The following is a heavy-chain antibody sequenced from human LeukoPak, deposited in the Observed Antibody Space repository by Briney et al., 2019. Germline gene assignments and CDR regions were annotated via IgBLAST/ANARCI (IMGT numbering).Heavy chain of an antibody. CDR1: GFSFSSFW. D-gene: IGHD1-7*01. V-gene: IGHV3-7*01. J-gene: IGHJ3*02. CDR2: INLNGNDK. Sequence: GGSLRLSCAASGFSFSSFWMAWVRQAPGKGLEWVANINLNGNDKYYVDSVKGRFTISRDNAKNSLSPQMNSLRAEDTAVYYCARDATGSTRDIWGQGTMVTVSS. CDR3: ARDATGSTRDI.